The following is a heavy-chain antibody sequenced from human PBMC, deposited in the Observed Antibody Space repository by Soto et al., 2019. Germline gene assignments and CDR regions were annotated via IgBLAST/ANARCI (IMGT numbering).Heavy chain of an antibody. D-gene: IGHD2-21*02. J-gene: IGHJ4*02. CDR1: GGTFSSYA. CDR3: AIQRDTGGDCPFY. CDR2: IIPIFGTA. Sequence: SVKVSCKASGGTFSSYAISWVRQAPGQGLEWMGGIIPIFGTANYAQKFQGRVTITADESTSTAYMELSSLRSEDTAVYYCAIQRDTGGDCPFYWGQGTLVTVSS. V-gene: IGHV1-69*13.